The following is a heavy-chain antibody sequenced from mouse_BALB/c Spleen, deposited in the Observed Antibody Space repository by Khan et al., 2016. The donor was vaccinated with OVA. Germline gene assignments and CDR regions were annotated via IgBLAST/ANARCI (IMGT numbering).Heavy chain of an antibody. Sequence: QVQLKESGPGLVAPSQSLSITCTVTGFSLTIYGLSFVRQPLSRGRQWLGVGWGDGAANYHSALISRLIFTKDNSRSQVFLKLHSLQTDYLATYYSAKFTPDYYSLDYWGQGTSVTVSS. CDR2: GWGDGAA. J-gene: IGHJ4*01. V-gene: IGHV2-3*01. CDR3: AKFTPDYYSLDY. D-gene: IGHD1-1*01. CDR1: GFSLTIYG.